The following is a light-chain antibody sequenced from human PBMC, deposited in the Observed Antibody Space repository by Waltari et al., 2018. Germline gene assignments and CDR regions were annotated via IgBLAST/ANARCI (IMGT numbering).Light chain of an antibody. CDR3: QHYVRLPAT. CDR1: QRVSRS. Sequence: IVLTQSPGTLSLSPGERVTLSCRASQRVSRSLAWYQQKPGQAPKLHIYGASTRATGIPDRFTGSGSGTDFSLTISSLEPEDFAIYFCQHYVRLPATFGQGTKVEIK. CDR2: GAS. J-gene: IGKJ1*01. V-gene: IGKV3-20*01.